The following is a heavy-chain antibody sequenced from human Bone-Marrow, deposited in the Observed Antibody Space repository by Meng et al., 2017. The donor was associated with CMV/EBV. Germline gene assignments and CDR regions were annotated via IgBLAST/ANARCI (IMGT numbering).Heavy chain of an antibody. J-gene: IGHJ6*02. CDR1: GGTFSSYA. V-gene: IGHV1-69*05. CDR2: IIPIFGTA. Sequence: SVKVSCKASGGTFSSYAISWVRQAPGQGLEWMGGIIPIFGTANYAQKFQGRVTITTDESTSTAYMELSSLRSEDTAVYYCAREGKFEYSYGYYYGMAVWGQRNTVHVSS. D-gene: IGHD5-18*01. CDR3: AREGKFEYSYGYYYGMAV.